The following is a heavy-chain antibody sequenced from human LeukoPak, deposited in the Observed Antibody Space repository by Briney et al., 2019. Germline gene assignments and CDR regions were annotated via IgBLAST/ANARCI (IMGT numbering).Heavy chain of an antibody. CDR2: MYYSGST. CDR1: GGSISNYY. Sequence: SETLSLTCTVSGGSISNYYWGWIRQPPGKGLEWIGSMYYSGSTYYNPSLKSRVTMSVDTSKKQFSLKLTSVTAADMAVYFCARQFLVGSTFHAFDLWGQGTRVTVSS. V-gene: IGHV4-39*07. J-gene: IGHJ3*01. D-gene: IGHD1-26*01. CDR3: ARQFLVGSTFHAFDL.